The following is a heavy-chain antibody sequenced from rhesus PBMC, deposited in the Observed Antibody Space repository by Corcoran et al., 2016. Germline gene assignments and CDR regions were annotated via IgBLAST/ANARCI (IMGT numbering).Heavy chain of an antibody. CDR2: ISYTGDSP. Sequence: EMQLVQTGGGLVQPGGSLRLSCADSRCTISSFALNWVRQAPGKGLEWVAVISYTGDSPFYAESVKGRCTIARDNSRDTLSLQLDSLRPEDAAVYYCTKGGFGWNRDRFDLWGAGVVVSVSS. CDR3: TKGGFGWNRDRFDL. V-gene: IGHV3S5*01. D-gene: IGHD1-20*01. J-gene: IGHJ5-1*01. CDR1: RCTISSFA.